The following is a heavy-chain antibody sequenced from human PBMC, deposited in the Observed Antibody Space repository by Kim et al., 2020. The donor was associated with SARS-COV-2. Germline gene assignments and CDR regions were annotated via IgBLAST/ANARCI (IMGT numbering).Heavy chain of an antibody. CDR1: GGTFSSYA. V-gene: IGHV1-69*13. CDR2: IIPIFGTA. D-gene: IGHD3-10*01. Sequence: SVKVSCKASGGTFSSYAISWVRQAPGQGLEWMGGIIPIFGTANYAQKFQGRVTITADESTSTAYMELSSLRSEDTAVYYCARYRDMVQPPPNAFDIWGQGTMVTVSS. CDR3: ARYRDMVQPPPNAFDI. J-gene: IGHJ3*02.